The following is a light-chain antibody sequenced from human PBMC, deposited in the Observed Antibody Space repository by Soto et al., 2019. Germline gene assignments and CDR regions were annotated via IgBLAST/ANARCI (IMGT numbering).Light chain of an antibody. V-gene: IGLV1-40*01. Sequence: QSVLTQPPSVSGAPGQRVTISCTGSSSNFGAGNDVQWYQHLPEPAPKLLIFGNNNRPSGVPDRFSGSKSGTSASLAISGLQAEDEADYYCQSYDSSLRAYVFGTGTKVTVL. CDR2: GNN. CDR1: SSNFGAGND. CDR3: QSYDSSLRAYV. J-gene: IGLJ1*01.